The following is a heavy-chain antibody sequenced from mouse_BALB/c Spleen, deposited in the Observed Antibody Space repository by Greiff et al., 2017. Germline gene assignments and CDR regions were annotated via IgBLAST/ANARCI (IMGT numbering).Heavy chain of an antibody. CDR3: TRGLYDGPNGGYYAMDY. V-gene: IGHV5-6-4*01. CDR1: GFTFSSYT. Sequence: EVKLVESGGGLVKPGGSLKLSCAASGFTFSSYTMSWVRQTPEKRLEWVATISSGGSYTYYPDSVKGRFTISRDNAKNTLYLQMSSLKSEDTAMYYCTRGLYDGPNGGYYAMDYWGQGTSVTVSS. J-gene: IGHJ4*01. D-gene: IGHD2-3*01. CDR2: ISSGGSYT.